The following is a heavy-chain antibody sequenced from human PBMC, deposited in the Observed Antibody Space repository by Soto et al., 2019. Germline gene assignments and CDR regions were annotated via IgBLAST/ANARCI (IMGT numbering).Heavy chain of an antibody. D-gene: IGHD6-13*01. V-gene: IGHV1-69*13. CDR1: GGTFSSYA. CDR3: ARGAWSCSSWLWLGAFEI. Sequence: RASVKVSCKASGGTFSSYAISWVRQAPGQGLEWMGGIIPIFGTANYAQKFQGRVTITADESTSTAYMELSSLRSEDTAVYYCARGAWSCSSWLWLGAFEIWGQGTMVTVAS. CDR2: IIPIFGTA. J-gene: IGHJ3*02.